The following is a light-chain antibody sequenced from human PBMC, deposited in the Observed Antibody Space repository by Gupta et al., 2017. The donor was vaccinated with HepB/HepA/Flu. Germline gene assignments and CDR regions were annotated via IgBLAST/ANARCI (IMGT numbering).Light chain of an antibody. CDR2: AAS. J-gene: IGKJ1*01. V-gene: IGKV1-39*01. CDR3: QHSNCTPVT. Sequence: DIQMPQSPSSLSASVGDRVTITCRASQSISSYLKWYQQKPGKAPKLLIYAASRVQSGVPSRFSGRGPGTLFTLTISRLQPEYVATYYCQHSNCTPVTFGQGTKVEIK. CDR1: QSISSY.